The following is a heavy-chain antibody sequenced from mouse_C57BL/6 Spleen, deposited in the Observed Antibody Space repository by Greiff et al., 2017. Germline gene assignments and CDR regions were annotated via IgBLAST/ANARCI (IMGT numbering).Heavy chain of an antibody. CDR3: FYDYDRGYAMDY. J-gene: IGHJ4*01. CDR2: IHPNSGST. Sequence: VQLQQPGAELVKPGASVKLSCKASGYTFTSYWMHWVKQRPGQGLEWIGMIHPNSGSTNYNEKFKSKATLTVDKSSSTAYMQLSSLTSEDSAVYYCFYDYDRGYAMDYWGQGTSVTVSS. V-gene: IGHV1-64*01. CDR1: GYTFTSYW. D-gene: IGHD2-4*01.